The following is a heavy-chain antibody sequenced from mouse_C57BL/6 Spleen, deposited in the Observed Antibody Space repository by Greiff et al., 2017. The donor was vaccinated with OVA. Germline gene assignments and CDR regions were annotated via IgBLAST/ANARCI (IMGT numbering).Heavy chain of an antibody. J-gene: IGHJ2*01. V-gene: IGHV14-4*01. CDR2: IDPENGDT. CDR3: TTGGY. CDR1: GFNIKDAY. Sequence: EVQLQQSGAELVRPGASVKLSCTASGFNIKDAYMHWVKQRPEQGLEWIGWIDPENGDTESASKFQGKATITADTSSHTAYLQLSSLTSEDTAVYYCTTGGYWGQGTTLTVSA.